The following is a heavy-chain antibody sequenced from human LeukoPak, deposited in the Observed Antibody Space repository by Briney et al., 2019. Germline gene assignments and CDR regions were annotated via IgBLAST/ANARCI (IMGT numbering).Heavy chain of an antibody. D-gene: IGHD2/OR15-2a*01. CDR1: GYTITDYY. CDR3: ARGSPSYAQWHFDL. CDR2: IIPNTGGT. J-gene: IGHJ2*01. Sequence: GASVKVSCKASGYTITDYYLHWVRQAPGQGPEWMGWIIPNTGGTNYAQKFQDWVTMSSDTSISTAYMELSSLRSDDTAVYCCARGSPSYAQWHFDLWGRGTLVTVSS. V-gene: IGHV1-2*04.